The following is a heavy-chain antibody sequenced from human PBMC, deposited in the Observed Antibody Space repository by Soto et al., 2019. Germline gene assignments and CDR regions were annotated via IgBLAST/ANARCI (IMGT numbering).Heavy chain of an antibody. Sequence: EVQLVESGGGLVQPGRSLRLSCAASGFTFDDYAMHWVRQAPGKGLEWVSGISWNSGSIGYADSVKGRFTISRDNAKNSVYLQMKSLRAEDAALYYCAKGYDFWSGTIDYWGQGTLVTVSS. CDR2: ISWNSGSI. V-gene: IGHV3-9*01. CDR3: AKGYDFWSGTIDY. J-gene: IGHJ4*02. D-gene: IGHD3-3*01. CDR1: GFTFDDYA.